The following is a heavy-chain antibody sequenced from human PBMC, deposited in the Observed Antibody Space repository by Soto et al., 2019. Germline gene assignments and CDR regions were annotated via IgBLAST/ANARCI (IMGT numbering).Heavy chain of an antibody. CDR2: ISLYSDGT. CDR3: ARVVPGAAAWFGP. V-gene: IGHV1-18*01. CDR1: GYTFSNYG. D-gene: IGHD2-2*01. Sequence: ASVKISCKTSGYTFSNYGITWVRQAPGQPLEWLGWISLYSDGTNYAQKFQGRVSMTTETSTTTDYMELRSLRSDDTAVYYCARVVPGAAAWFGPWGKGTLVTVSS. J-gene: IGHJ5*02.